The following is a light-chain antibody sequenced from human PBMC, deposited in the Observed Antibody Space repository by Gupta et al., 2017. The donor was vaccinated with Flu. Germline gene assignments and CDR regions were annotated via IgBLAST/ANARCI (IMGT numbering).Light chain of an antibody. CDR2: DVS. CDR1: TSDVGGYNS. J-gene: IGLJ3*02. Sequence: QSALTQPRSVSGSPGQSVTISCTGTTSDVGGYNSVSWYHQHPGKAPKGMVYDVSQRPSGVPDRFSGSKSGNTASLNISGHEAEDEADYYCCSYAGSYTWVFGGGTKLSVL. CDR3: CSYAGSYTWV. V-gene: IGLV2-11*01.